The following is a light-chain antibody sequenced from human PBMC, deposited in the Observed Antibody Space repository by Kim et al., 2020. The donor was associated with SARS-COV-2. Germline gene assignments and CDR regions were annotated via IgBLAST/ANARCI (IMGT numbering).Light chain of an antibody. J-gene: IGKJ1*01. CDR2: DAS. CDR1: QSISSD. V-gene: IGKV3-11*01. Sequence: SPGERATLSCRASQSISSDLAWYQHKAGQAPRLLIYDASNRATDIPARFSGSGSGTDFTLTISSLEPEDFAVYYCQHRTYWPPWTFGQGTKVDIK. CDR3: QHRTYWPPWT.